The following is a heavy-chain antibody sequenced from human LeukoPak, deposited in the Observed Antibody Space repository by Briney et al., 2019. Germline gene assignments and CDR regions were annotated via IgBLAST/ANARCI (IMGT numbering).Heavy chain of an antibody. Sequence: PSETLSLTCAVSGYSISSGYYWGWIRQPPGKGLEWIGSIYHSGSTHYNPSLKSRDTISVDTSKNQLSLKLSSVTAPAPAAFYCARVRRSSWPLDYWGQGTLVTVSS. V-gene: IGHV4-38-2*01. J-gene: IGHJ4*02. CDR3: ARVRRSSWPLDY. D-gene: IGHD6-13*01. CDR2: IYHSGST. CDR1: GYSISSGYY.